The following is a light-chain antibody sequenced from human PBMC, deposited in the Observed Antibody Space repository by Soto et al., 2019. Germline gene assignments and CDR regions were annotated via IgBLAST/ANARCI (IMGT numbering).Light chain of an antibody. CDR2: AAS. Sequence: DIQMTQSPSSVSASAGDSVNITCQASQGITTWLAWYQQKPEKSPKLLIYAASSLQSGVPSRFSGSGSWTDFSLTISSLQPEDFATYYCQQANSFPYTFGHGTKLEFK. J-gene: IGKJ2*01. CDR1: QGITTW. CDR3: QQANSFPYT. V-gene: IGKV1-12*01.